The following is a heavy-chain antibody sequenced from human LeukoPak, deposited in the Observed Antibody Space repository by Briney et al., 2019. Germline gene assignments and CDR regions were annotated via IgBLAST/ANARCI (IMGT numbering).Heavy chain of an antibody. J-gene: IGHJ4*02. D-gene: IGHD5-24*01. CDR1: GGSISSSSYY. CDR2: IYYSGST. CDR3: ARLGTEMATTLDY. V-gene: IGHV4-39*01. Sequence: TSETLSLTCTVSGGSISSSSYYWGWIRQPPGKGLEWIGSIYYSGSTYYNPSLKSRVTISVDTSKNQFSLKLSSATAADTAVYYCARLGTEMATTLDYWGQGTLVTVSS.